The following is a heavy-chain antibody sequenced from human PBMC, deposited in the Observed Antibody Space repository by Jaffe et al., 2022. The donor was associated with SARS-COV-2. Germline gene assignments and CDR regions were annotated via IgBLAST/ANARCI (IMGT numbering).Heavy chain of an antibody. CDR3: ARDRVRYSSSHGDVAFDI. CDR2: INPNSGGT. D-gene: IGHD6-6*01. V-gene: IGHV1-2*04. CDR1: GYTFTGYY. Sequence: QVQLVQSGAEVKKPGASVKVSCKASGYTFTGYYMHWVRQAPGQGLEWMGWINPNSGGTNYAQKFQGWVTMTRDTSISTAYMELSRLRSDDTAVYYCARDRVRYSSSHGDVAFDIWGQGTMVTVSS. J-gene: IGHJ3*02.